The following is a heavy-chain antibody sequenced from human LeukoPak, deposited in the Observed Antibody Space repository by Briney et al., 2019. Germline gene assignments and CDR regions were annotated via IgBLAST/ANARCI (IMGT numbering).Heavy chain of an antibody. CDR2: INSDGSST. Sequence: GGSLRLSCAASGFTFSSCWMHWVRQAPGKGLVWVSRINSDGSSTSYADSVKGRFTISRDNAKNTLYLQMSSLRAEDTAVYYRVRDFDFWSGYYHLFQHWGQGTLVTVYS. CDR1: GFTFSSCW. CDR3: VRDFDFWSGYYHLFQH. D-gene: IGHD3-3*01. J-gene: IGHJ1*01. V-gene: IGHV3-74*01.